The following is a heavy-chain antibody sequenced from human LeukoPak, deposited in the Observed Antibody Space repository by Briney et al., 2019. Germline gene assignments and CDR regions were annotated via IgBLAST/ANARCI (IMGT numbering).Heavy chain of an antibody. Sequence: GGSLRLSCAASGFTFSSYSMNWVRQAPGKGLVWVSRINSDGSSTNYADSVKGRFTISRDNAKNTLYLQMNSLRAEDTAVYYCARVTSSSPGFDPWGQGTLVTVSS. D-gene: IGHD6-6*01. V-gene: IGHV3-74*01. J-gene: IGHJ5*02. CDR2: INSDGSST. CDR1: GFTFSSYS. CDR3: ARVTSSSPGFDP.